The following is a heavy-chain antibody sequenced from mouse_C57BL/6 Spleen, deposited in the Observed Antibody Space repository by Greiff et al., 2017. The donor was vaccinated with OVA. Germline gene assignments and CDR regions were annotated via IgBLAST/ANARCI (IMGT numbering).Heavy chain of an antibody. CDR1: GYTFTDYN. V-gene: IGHV1-22*01. D-gene: IGHD2-4*01. CDR3: ARVYYDYDVGDY. Sequence: EVQLQQSGPELVKPGASVKMSCKASGYTFTDYNMHWVKQSHGKSLEWIGYINPNNGGTSYNQKFKGKATLTVNKSSSTAYMELRSLTSEDSAVYYCARVYYDYDVGDYWGQGTTLTVSS. J-gene: IGHJ2*01. CDR2: INPNNGGT.